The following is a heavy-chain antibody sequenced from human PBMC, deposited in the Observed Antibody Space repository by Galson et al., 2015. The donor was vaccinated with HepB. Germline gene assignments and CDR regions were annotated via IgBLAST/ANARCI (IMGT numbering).Heavy chain of an antibody. D-gene: IGHD3-9*01. CDR2: IVVGSGNK. CDR1: GFTFTNSA. J-gene: IGHJ6*02. V-gene: IGHV1-58*01. CDR3: AASSDILTGYYYGMDV. Sequence: SVKASCKASGFTFTNSAVQWVRQARGQRLEWIGWIVVGSGNKKYAQKFQERVTITRDMSTSTAYVELSSLRSEDTAVYYCAASSDILTGYYYGMDVWGQGTTVTVSS.